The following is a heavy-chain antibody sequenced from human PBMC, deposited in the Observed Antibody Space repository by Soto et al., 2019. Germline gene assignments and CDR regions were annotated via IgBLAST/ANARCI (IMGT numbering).Heavy chain of an antibody. D-gene: IGHD6-6*01. Sequence: EVQLVESGGGLIQPGESLRLSCAASGFTVSLSYMSWVRQAPGKGLEWVSVIYTAGSTYYADSVKGRFTISRDDSKNTLALQMNSLRAEDTAVYYCARAVGYSSSSGDFDHWGQGNLVTVSS. CDR2: IYTAGST. J-gene: IGHJ4*02. CDR1: GFTVSLSY. V-gene: IGHV3-53*01. CDR3: ARAVGYSSSSGDFDH.